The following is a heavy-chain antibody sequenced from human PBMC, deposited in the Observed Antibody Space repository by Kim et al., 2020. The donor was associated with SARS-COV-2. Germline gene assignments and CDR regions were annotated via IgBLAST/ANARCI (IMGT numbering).Heavy chain of an antibody. J-gene: IGHJ4*02. Sequence: SETLSLTCTVSGGSISSSSYYWGWIRQPPGKGLEWIGSIYYSGSTYYNPSLKSRVTISVDTSKNQFSLKLSSVTAADTAVYYCARHKEADYDILTGYYNGVYFDYWGQGTLVTVSS. D-gene: IGHD3-9*01. CDR1: GGSISSSSYY. CDR3: ARHKEADYDILTGYYNGVYFDY. V-gene: IGHV4-39*01. CDR2: IYYSGST.